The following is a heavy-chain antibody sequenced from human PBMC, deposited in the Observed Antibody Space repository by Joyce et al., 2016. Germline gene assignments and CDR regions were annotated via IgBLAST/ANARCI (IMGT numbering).Heavy chain of an antibody. CDR1: GFTFAEST. V-gene: IGHV3-43*01. CDR3: AKDIGRGIQFSLVLDH. J-gene: IGHJ4*02. D-gene: IGHD5-18*01. Sequence: EVHLVESGGVVVQSVWSLRLSCEASGFTFAESTMHWVRQVPGMGFEWVCLINPDGDGAYCAHSVMGRFTISRDNRKTALFLQMNNLRSQDTAFYFCAKDIGRGIQFSLVLDHWGQGTLVTVST. CDR2: INPDGDGA.